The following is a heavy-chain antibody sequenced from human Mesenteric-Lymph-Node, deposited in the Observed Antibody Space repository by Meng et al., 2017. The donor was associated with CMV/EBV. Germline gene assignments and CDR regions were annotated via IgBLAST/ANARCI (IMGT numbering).Heavy chain of an antibody. CDR2: MGVGGGST. V-gene: IGHV3-23*01. Sequence: NVGTYGRSGAREAPGRGLGRVWAMGVGGGSTYYADSVTRRSPISRDDSKNTLYLQMNSRRPENTAIYYCAKAPDAYSCYGWAGVGVNWGQGTLVTVSS. J-gene: IGHJ4*02. CDR1: NVGTYG. CDR3: AKAPDAYSCYGWAGVGVN. D-gene: IGHD5-12*01.